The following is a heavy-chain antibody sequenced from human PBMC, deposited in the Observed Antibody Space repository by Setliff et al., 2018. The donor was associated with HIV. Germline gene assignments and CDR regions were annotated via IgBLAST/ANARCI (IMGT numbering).Heavy chain of an antibody. CDR3: AREGGQGYSGSGSFYHRNFDL. D-gene: IGHD3-10*01. CDR1: GGSLSGYY. CDR2: INQSGNT. Sequence: SETLSLTCAVYGGSLSGYYWSWVRQSPGRGLEWIGEINQSGNTNFNPSLKSRLVISVDTSKSQFSLKLTSVTAADTALYYCAREGGQGYSGSGSFYHRNFDLWGRGTLVTVSS. V-gene: IGHV4-34*01. J-gene: IGHJ2*01.